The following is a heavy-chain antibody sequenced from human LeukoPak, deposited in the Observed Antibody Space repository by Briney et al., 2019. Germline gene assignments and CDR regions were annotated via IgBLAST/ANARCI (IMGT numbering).Heavy chain of an antibody. V-gene: IGHV3-21*04. CDR3: ASLRGGPHY. Sequence: GGSLRLSCAASGFTFSSYSMNWVRQAPGKGLEWVSSISSSGSTIYYADSVKGRFTISRDNAKNSLYLQMNSLRAEDTAVYYCASLRGGPHYWGQGTLVTVSS. CDR1: GFTFSSYS. J-gene: IGHJ4*02. D-gene: IGHD3-10*01. CDR2: ISSSGSTI.